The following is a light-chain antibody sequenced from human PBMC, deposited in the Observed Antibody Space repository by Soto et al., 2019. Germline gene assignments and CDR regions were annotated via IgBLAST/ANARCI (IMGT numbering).Light chain of an antibody. CDR3: QYYDDSLSGWV. CDR2: GNS. Sequence: QSVLTQPPSVSGAPGQRVTISCTGSSSNIGAGHALHWYQHLPGAAPKLLMYGNSDLPSGVPDRFSGSKSGTSASLAITGLQPEDEADYYCQYYDDSLSGWVFGGGTKLTVL. J-gene: IGLJ3*02. CDR1: SSNIGAGHA. V-gene: IGLV1-40*01.